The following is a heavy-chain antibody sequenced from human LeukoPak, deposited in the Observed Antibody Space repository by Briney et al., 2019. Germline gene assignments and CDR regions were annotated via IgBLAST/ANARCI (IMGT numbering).Heavy chain of an antibody. Sequence: ASVKVSCKASGGTFSSYAISWARQAPGQGLEWMGRIIPIFGIANYAQKFQGRVTITADKSTSTAYMELSSLRSEDTAVYYCARDKDLRFLEWFIDYWGQGTLVTVSS. CDR1: GGTFSSYA. CDR2: IIPIFGIA. CDR3: ARDKDLRFLEWFIDY. J-gene: IGHJ4*02. V-gene: IGHV1-69*10. D-gene: IGHD3-3*01.